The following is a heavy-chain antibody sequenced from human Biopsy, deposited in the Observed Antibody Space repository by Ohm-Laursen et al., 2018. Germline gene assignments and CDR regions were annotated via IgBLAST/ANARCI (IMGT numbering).Heavy chain of an antibody. CDR1: GGSFTGHY. D-gene: IGHD2-2*01. CDR3: ARDVKRYCSGTSCYSGYFGMDV. V-gene: IGHV4-59*11. Sequence: GTLSLTCTVSGGSFTGHYWSWIRQPPGKGLEWIGHISYTGYTSYNASLKSRVTISVDTSKNQFSLNLNSVTAADTAVYFCARDVKRYCSGTSCYSGYFGMDVWGQGTTVTVS. J-gene: IGHJ6*02. CDR2: ISYTGYT.